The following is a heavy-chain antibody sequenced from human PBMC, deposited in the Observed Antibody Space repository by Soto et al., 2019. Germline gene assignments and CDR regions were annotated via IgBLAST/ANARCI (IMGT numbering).Heavy chain of an antibody. CDR2: IGSLFDT. V-gene: IGHV3-13*04. Sequence: AGGSLRLSCVASGFTFSTYDMHWVRQVTGKGLEWVSAIGSLFDTYYVGSVKGRFTVSRENARNSFFLQMNSLRAGDTAIYYCARGGSNYFRSSPPPKFDPHGQRTLVTVSS. J-gene: IGHJ5*02. D-gene: IGHD3-10*01. CDR1: GFTFSTYD. CDR3: ARGGSNYFRSSPPPKFDP.